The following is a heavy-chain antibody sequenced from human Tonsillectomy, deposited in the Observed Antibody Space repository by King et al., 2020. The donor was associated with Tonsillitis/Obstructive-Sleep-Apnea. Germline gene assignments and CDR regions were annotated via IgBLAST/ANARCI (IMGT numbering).Heavy chain of an antibody. J-gene: IGHJ4*02. D-gene: IGHD2-2*01. CDR3: ARDSIRYCSSTSCYPFDY. CDR1: GYTFTSYG. Sequence: VQLVESGAEVKKPGASVKVSCTASGYTFTSYGISWVRQAPGQGLEWMGWISAYNGNTNYAQKLQGRVTMTTDTSTSTAYMELRSLRSDDTAVYYCARDSIRYCSSTSCYPFDYWGQGTLVTVSS. V-gene: IGHV1-18*01. CDR2: ISAYNGNT.